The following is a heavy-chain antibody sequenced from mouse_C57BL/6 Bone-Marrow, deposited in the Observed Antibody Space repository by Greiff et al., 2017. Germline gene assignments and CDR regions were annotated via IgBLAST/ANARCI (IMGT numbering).Heavy chain of an antibody. J-gene: IGHJ4*01. CDR3: ARTPHYYGSLYYAMDY. D-gene: IGHD1-1*01. Sequence: QVQLQQPGTELVKPGASVTLSCKASGYTFTSYWMHWVKQRPGQGLEWIGNINPSNGGTNYNEKFKSKATLTVDKSSSTAYMQLSSLTSEDSAVYYCARTPHYYGSLYYAMDYWGQGTSVTVSS. CDR2: INPSNGGT. CDR1: GYTFTSYW. V-gene: IGHV1-53*01.